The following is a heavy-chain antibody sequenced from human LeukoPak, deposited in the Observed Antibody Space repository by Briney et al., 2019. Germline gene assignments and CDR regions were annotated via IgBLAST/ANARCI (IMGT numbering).Heavy chain of an antibody. Sequence: PWGSLRLSCAASGFTFSSYAMSWVRQAPGKGLEWVGRIKRKTDGGTTDYAAPVKGRFTVSRDDSKSTLYLQMNSLKAEDTAVYYCTTVGYSSTWYVLSYFDNWGQGSLVTVSS. J-gene: IGHJ4*02. CDR3: TTVGYSSTWYVLSYFDN. CDR2: IKRKTDGGTT. D-gene: IGHD6-13*01. CDR1: GFTFSSYA. V-gene: IGHV3-15*01.